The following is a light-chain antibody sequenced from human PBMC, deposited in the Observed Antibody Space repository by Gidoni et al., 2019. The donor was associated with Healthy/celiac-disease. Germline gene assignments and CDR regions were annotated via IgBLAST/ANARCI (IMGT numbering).Light chain of an antibody. CDR1: QSISSW. Sequence: VGDRVTITCRASQSISSWLAWYQQKPGKAPKLLIYKASSLESGVPTRFRGSGSGTEFTLTISSLQPDDFATYYCQQYNSYLYTFGQGTKLEIK. V-gene: IGKV1-5*03. J-gene: IGKJ2*01. CDR3: QQYNSYLYT. CDR2: KAS.